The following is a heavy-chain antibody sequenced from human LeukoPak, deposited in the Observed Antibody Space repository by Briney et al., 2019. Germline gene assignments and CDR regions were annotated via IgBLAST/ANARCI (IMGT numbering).Heavy chain of an antibody. CDR2: INHSGST. CDR3: ARATKDIVLMVYATPDTYYFDY. D-gene: IGHD2-8*01. Sequence: SETLSLTCAVYGGSFSGYYWSWIRQPPGKGLEWIGEINHSGSTNYNPSLKSRVTISVDTSKNQFSLKLSSVTAADTAVYYCARATKDIVLMVYATPDTYYFDYWGQGALVTVSS. J-gene: IGHJ4*02. V-gene: IGHV4-34*01. CDR1: GGSFSGYY.